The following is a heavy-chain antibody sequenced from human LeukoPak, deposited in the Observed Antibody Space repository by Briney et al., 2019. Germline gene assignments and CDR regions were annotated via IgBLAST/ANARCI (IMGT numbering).Heavy chain of an antibody. Sequence: GGSLRLSCAASGFTFSSYGMHWVRQAPGKGLEWVAVISYDGSNKYYADSVKGRFTISRDNAKNSLYLQMNSLRVEDTAVYYCARGLQYNDAFDIWGQGTMVTVSS. CDR3: ARGLQYNDAFDI. D-gene: IGHD1-1*01. CDR2: ISYDGSNK. V-gene: IGHV3-30*03. CDR1: GFTFSSYG. J-gene: IGHJ3*02.